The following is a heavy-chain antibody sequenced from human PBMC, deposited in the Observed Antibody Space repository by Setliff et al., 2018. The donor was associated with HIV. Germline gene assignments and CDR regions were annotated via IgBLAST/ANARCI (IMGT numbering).Heavy chain of an antibody. CDR3: ARDNGRYFDRGWFDP. V-gene: IGHV3-21*01. Sequence: GGSLRLSCAVSGFTFNTYAMSWVRQAPGKGLEWVSTISASATYIYYADSVKGRFTISRDNAENSLYLQMNSLRAEDTAVYYCARDNGRYFDRGWFDPWGQGALVT. CDR2: ISASATYI. CDR1: GFTFNTYA. J-gene: IGHJ5*02. D-gene: IGHD3-9*01.